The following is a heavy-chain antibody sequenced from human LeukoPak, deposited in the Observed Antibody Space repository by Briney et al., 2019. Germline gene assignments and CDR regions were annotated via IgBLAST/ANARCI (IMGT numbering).Heavy chain of an antibody. Sequence: GGSLRLSCAASGFTVSSNYMSWVRQAPGKGLEWVSVIYSGGGTYYADSVKGRFTISRDNSKNTLYLQMNSLRAEDTAVYYCARDSSYYGMDVWGQGTTVTVSS. V-gene: IGHV3-66*01. J-gene: IGHJ6*02. CDR1: GFTVSSNY. CDR2: IYSGGGT. D-gene: IGHD6-6*01. CDR3: ARDSSYYGMDV.